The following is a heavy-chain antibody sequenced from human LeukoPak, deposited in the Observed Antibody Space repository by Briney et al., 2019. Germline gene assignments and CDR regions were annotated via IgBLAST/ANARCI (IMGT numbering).Heavy chain of an antibody. CDR2: IDPNSGGT. V-gene: IGHV1-2*02. Sequence: ASVKVSCKASGYTFTGYYIHWVRQAPGQGLEWMGWIDPNSGGTNYAQKFQGRVTMTRDTSISTAYMELSRLRSDDTAVYYCARAKRWQGYFDYWGQGTLVTVSS. J-gene: IGHJ4*02. D-gene: IGHD4-23*01. CDR3: ARAKRWQGYFDY. CDR1: GYTFTGYY.